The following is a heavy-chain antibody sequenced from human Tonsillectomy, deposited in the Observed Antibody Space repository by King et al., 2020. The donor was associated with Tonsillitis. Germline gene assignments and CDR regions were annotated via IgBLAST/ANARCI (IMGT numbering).Heavy chain of an antibody. D-gene: IGHD3-3*01. Sequence: VQLQQWGAGLLKPSETLSLTCAVYGGSLSDYYWSWIRQPPGKGLEWIGDINHSGSTHYNPSLKSRVTISVDTSKNQFSLNLISLTAADTAVYYCARGKYDFWGGFPDYFDYWGRGTLVTVSS. J-gene: IGHJ4*02. CDR1: GGSLSDYY. V-gene: IGHV4-34*01. CDR2: INHSGST. CDR3: ARGKYDFWGGFPDYFDY.